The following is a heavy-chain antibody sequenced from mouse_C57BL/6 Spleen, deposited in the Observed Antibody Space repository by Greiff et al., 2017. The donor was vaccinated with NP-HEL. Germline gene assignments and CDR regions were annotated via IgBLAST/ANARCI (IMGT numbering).Heavy chain of an antibody. Sequence: QVTLKESGAELARPGASVKLSCKASGYTFTSYGISWVKQRTGQGLEWIGEIYPRSGNTYYNEKFKGKATLTADKSSSTAYMELSSLTSEDSAVYFCATHYYGSSYLFDYWGQGTTLTVSS. CDR2: IYPRSGNT. J-gene: IGHJ2*01. CDR3: ATHYYGSSYLFDY. CDR1: GYTFTSYG. V-gene: IGHV1-81*01. D-gene: IGHD1-1*01.